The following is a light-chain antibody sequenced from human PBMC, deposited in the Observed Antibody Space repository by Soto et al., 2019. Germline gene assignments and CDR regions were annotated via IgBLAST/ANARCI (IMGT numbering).Light chain of an antibody. J-gene: IGKJ1*01. V-gene: IGKV3-11*01. CDR3: HQRQSWPRT. Sequence: EIVLTQSPATLSSFPGDRVTLSCRASQSINTRLAWYQHRPGQSPRLLIYQTSLRAAGIPARFSASWSGTDFTLTISDVLPEDFALYYCHQRQSWPRTFGQGTKVDI. CDR2: QTS. CDR1: QSINTR.